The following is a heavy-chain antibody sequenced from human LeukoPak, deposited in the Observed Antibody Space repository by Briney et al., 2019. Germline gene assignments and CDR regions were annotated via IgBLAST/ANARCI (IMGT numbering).Heavy chain of an antibody. CDR1: GFTFSSYS. V-gene: IGHV3-21*01. CDR2: ISSSSSYI. D-gene: IGHD4-11*01. Sequence: GGSLRLSCAASGFTFSSYSMNWVRQAPGKGLEWVSSISSSSSYIYYADSVKGRFTISRDNAKNSLYLQMNSLRAEDTAVYYCARVDNVEDCSNPTGNPYGMDVWGQGTTVTVSS. J-gene: IGHJ6*02. CDR3: ARVDNVEDCSNPTGNPYGMDV.